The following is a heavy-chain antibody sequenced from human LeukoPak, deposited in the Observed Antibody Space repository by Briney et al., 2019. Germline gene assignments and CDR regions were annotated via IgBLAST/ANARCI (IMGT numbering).Heavy chain of an antibody. Sequence: GRSLRLSCAASGFTFSSYGMHWVRQAPGKGLEWVAVISYDGSNKYYADSVKGRFTISRDNSKNTLYLQMNSLRAEDTAVYCCAKDPEWIQLWLRGDAFDIWGQGTMVTVSS. J-gene: IGHJ3*02. CDR3: AKDPEWIQLWLRGDAFDI. D-gene: IGHD5-18*01. V-gene: IGHV3-30*18. CDR2: ISYDGSNK. CDR1: GFTFSSYG.